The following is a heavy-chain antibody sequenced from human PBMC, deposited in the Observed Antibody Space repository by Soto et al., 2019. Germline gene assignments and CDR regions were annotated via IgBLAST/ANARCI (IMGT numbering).Heavy chain of an antibody. CDR1: GYTFSHYY. CDR2: INPVGGGT. Sequence: QVHLVQSGAEVKKPGASVKVPCAASGYTFSHYYIHWVRQAPGPGLEWMGMINPVGGGTTYAQKFQGEVTMTTDTPTATVYMELSSLKSEDTAVDYGARPGFFGAFYFDYWGQGTLVIVS. CDR3: ARPGFFGAFYFDY. D-gene: IGHD3-3*01. J-gene: IGHJ4*02. V-gene: IGHV1-46*01.